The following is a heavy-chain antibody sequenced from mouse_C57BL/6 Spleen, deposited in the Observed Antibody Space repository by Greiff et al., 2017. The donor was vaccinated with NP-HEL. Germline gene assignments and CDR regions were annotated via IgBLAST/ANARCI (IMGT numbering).Heavy chain of an antibody. CDR1: GYTFTDYY. D-gene: IGHD2-1*01. V-gene: IGHV1-76*01. Sequence: VQLQQSGAELVRPGASVKLSCKASGYTFTDYYINWVKQRPGQGLEWIARIYPGSGNTYYNEKFKGKATLTAEKSSSTAYMQLSSLTSEDSAVYFCARTYGNRDWYFDVWGTGTTVTVSS. J-gene: IGHJ1*03. CDR2: IYPGSGNT. CDR3: ARTYGNRDWYFDV.